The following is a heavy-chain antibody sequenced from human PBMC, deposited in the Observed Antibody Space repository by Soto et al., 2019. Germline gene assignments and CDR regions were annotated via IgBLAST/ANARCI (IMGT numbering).Heavy chain of an antibody. CDR1: GGNFNDYA. CDR2: IIPIFATA. CDR3: ARYWNAGTLYGAFDI. V-gene: IGHV1-69*06. J-gene: IGHJ3*02. D-gene: IGHD4-17*01. Sequence: QVQLVQSGAEVRKPGSSVKVSCKASGGNFNDYAITWVRQAPGQGLEWMGGIIPIFATANYAQRFQGRVTITADKSTSTSYLELGRLTSEDTAVYYCARYWNAGTLYGAFDIWGQGTTVIVS.